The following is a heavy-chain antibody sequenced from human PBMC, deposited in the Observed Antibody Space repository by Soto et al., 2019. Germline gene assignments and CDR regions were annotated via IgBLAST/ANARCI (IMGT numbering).Heavy chain of an antibody. Sequence: ALVKVSCKASGYTFPRYGISWVRQAPGQGLERMRKISDYNSKTKYTQKLQGRVTMTTDTSTSTAYMELRSLRSDDTAVYFCARGVGSGSYYHQYNWFDPWGQGTLVTVSS. CDR3: ARGVGSGSYYHQYNWFDP. CDR2: ISDYNSKT. D-gene: IGHD3-10*01. V-gene: IGHV1-18*01. CDR1: GYTFPRYG. J-gene: IGHJ5*02.